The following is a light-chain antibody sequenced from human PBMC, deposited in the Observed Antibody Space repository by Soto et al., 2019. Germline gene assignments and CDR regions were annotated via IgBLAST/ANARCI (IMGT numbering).Light chain of an antibody. Sequence: QSVLTQPASVSGSPGQSITISCTGTSSDVGSYNLVSWYQQHPGKAPKLMIYEGSKRPSGVSNRFSGYKSGNTASLTISGLQAEDEADYYCCSYAGSSTFLWVFGGGTKLTVL. CDR3: CSYAGSSTFLWV. CDR1: SSDVGSYNL. V-gene: IGLV2-23*03. J-gene: IGLJ3*02. CDR2: EGS.